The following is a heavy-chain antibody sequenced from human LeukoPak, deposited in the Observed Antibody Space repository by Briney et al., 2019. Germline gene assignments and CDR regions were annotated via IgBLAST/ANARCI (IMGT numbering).Heavy chain of an antibody. D-gene: IGHD2-2*01. Sequence: GESLKISCKGSGYSINNYWIGWVRQMPGKGLEWMGIIYPGGSDTRYSPSFQGQVTISADKSISTAYLQWSSLKASDTAMYYCARVPAALDWFDPWGQGTLVTVSS. V-gene: IGHV5-51*01. CDR1: GYSINNYW. CDR3: ARVPAALDWFDP. CDR2: IYPGGSDT. J-gene: IGHJ5*02.